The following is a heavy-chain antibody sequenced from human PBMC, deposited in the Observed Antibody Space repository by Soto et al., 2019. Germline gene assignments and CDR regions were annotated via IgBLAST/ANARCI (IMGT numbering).Heavy chain of an antibody. CDR1: GYTFTSYG. V-gene: IGHV1-18*04. Sequence: VASVKVSCKASGYTFTSYGISWVRQAPGQGLEWMGWISAYNGNTNYAQKLQGRVTLTTDTSTSTAYMELRSLRSDDTAVYYCASVYDFWSGYYAPLYWGQGTLVTVSS. J-gene: IGHJ4*02. CDR2: ISAYNGNT. D-gene: IGHD3-3*01. CDR3: ASVYDFWSGYYAPLY.